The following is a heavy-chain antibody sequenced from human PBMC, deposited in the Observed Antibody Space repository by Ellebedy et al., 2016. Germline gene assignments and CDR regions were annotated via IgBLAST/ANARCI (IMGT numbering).Heavy chain of an antibody. CDR2: LYYTGDS. D-gene: IGHD1-26*01. CDR1: GDTIDSYY. Sequence: SETLSLXCSVSGDTIDSYYLTWIRQPTGKGMEWIGYLYYTGDSDYNPSLMSRVTISVDPSKNQFSLRLTSVTAADTAVYYCAGKYSGSFSDWGRGTLVTVSS. V-gene: IGHV4-59*01. J-gene: IGHJ1*01. CDR3: AGKYSGSFSD.